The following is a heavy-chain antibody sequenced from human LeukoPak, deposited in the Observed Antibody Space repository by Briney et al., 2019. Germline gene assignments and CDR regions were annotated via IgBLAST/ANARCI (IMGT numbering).Heavy chain of an antibody. J-gene: IGHJ3*02. CDR1: GFTFSDYY. CDR2: ISSSGSTI. V-gene: IGHV3-11*01. Sequence: GGSLRLSCAASGFTFSDYYMSWLRQAPGKGLEWVSYISSSGSTIYYADSVKGRFTISRDNAKNSLYLQMNSLRAEATAVYYCARDGTCNYDILISAFDIWGQGTMVTVSS. CDR3: ARDGTCNYDILISAFDI. D-gene: IGHD3-9*01.